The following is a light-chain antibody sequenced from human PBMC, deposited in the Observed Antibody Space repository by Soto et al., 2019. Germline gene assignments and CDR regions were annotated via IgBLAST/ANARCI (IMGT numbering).Light chain of an antibody. CDR2: KVS. J-gene: IGKJ1*01. Sequence: DVVMPQSPLSLPVTLGQPASISCRSSQTLLGSDGNTYLNWFQQRPGQSPRRLIYKVSNRDSGVPDRFSGSGSGTNFTLQISRVEAEDVGIYYCMQGTHCPPWTFGQGTKVEIK. CDR3: MQGTHCPPWT. V-gene: IGKV2-30*01. CDR1: QTLLGSDGNTY.